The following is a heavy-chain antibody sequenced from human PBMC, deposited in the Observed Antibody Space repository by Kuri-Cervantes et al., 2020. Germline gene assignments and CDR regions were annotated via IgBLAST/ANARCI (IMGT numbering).Heavy chain of an antibody. CDR3: AREYYYDSSGYYGGHYYYGMDV. D-gene: IGHD3-22*01. V-gene: IGHV4-59*01. CDR1: GGSINTYY. J-gene: IGHJ6*02. CDR2: IYYSGST. Sequence: SETLSLTCTVPGGSINTYYWTWIRQPPGKGLEWIGYIYYSGSTNYNPSLKSRVTISVDTSKNQFSLKLSSVTAADTAVYYCAREYYYDSSGYYGGHYYYGMDVWGQGTTVTVSS.